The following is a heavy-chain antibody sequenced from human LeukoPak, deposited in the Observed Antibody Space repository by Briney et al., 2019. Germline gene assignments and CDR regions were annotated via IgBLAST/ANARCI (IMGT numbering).Heavy chain of an antibody. CDR1: GFTFSSYS. CDR2: IYSGGST. Sequence: GGSLRLSCAASGFTFSSYSMNWVRQAPGKGLEWVSVIYSGGSTYSADSVKDRFTISRDDSKNTLYLQMNSLRADDTAVYYCARERGGCSGGSCRPYFFDYWGQGTLVTVSS. CDR3: ARERGGCSGGSCRPYFFDY. J-gene: IGHJ4*02. V-gene: IGHV3-66*01. D-gene: IGHD2-15*01.